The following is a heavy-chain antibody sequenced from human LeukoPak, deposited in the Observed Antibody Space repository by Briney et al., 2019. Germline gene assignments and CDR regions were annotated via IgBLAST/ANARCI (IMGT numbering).Heavy chain of an antibody. CDR2: VYYSGST. CDR3: AKVAKYYYGSETYFFFEH. D-gene: IGHD3-10*01. V-gene: IGHV4-30-4*07. CDR1: GGFISSGGYS. Sequence: PSETLSLTCAVSGGFISSGGYSWSWIRQPPGKGLEWIGYVYYSGSTYYNPSLKSRATISVDASKNQFSLNLRSVTAADTAVYYCAKVAKYYYGSETYFFFEHWGQGILVTVSS. J-gene: IGHJ4*02.